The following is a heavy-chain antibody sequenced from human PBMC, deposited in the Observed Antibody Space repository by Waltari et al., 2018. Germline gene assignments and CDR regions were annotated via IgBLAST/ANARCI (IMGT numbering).Heavy chain of an antibody. CDR2: FAPEDGET. J-gene: IGHJ5*02. CDR1: GYTLNELS. CDR3: ATLCGGDCRRGLNLFDP. V-gene: IGHV1-24*01. Sequence: QVQLVQSGAEVKKPGASVKVSCKVSGYTLNELSMHWVRQAPGKGLEWMGGFAPEDGETIYAQKFQGRVTMTEDESTSTAYMELSSLRSEDTAVYYCATLCGGDCRRGLNLFDPWGQGTLVTVSS. D-gene: IGHD2-21*02.